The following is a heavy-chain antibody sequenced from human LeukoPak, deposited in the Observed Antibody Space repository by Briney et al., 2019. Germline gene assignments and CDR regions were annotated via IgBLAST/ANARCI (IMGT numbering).Heavy chain of an antibody. Sequence: GGSLRLSCAASGFTFSTYWMNWVRQAPGKGLEWVANINKDGSQKYYVDSVKGRFTISRDNAKNSLYLQMNSLRAEDTAVYFCARERWLQPDYWGQGTLVTVSA. D-gene: IGHD5-24*01. CDR1: GFTFSTYW. J-gene: IGHJ4*02. V-gene: IGHV3-7*01. CDR3: ARERWLQPDY. CDR2: INKDGSQK.